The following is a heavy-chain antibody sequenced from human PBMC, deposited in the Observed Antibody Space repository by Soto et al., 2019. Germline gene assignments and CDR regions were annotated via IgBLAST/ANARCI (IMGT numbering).Heavy chain of an antibody. CDR1: GFTFSNAW. V-gene: IGHV3-15*07. CDR3: TTGWGTDIVATPYYYYGMDV. CDR2: IKSKTDGGTT. Sequence: WGSLRLSCAASGFTFSNAWMNWVRQAPGKGLEWVGRIKSKTDGGTTDYAAPVKGRFTISRDDSKNTLYLQMNSLKTEDTAVYYCTTGWGTDIVATPYYYYGMDVWGQRTTVTVSS. D-gene: IGHD5-12*01. J-gene: IGHJ6*02.